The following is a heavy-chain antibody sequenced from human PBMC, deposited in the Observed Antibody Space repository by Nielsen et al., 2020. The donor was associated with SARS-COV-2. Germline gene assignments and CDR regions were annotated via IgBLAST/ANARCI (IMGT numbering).Heavy chain of an antibody. V-gene: IGHV7-4-1*02. J-gene: IGHJ6*02. CDR3: ARGGYCSSTSCYRDYYYGMDV. Sequence: ASVKVSCKASGYTFTSYAMNWVRQAPGQGLEWMGWINTNTGNPTYAQGFTGRFVFSLDTSVSTAYLQISSLKAEDTAVYYCARGGYCSSTSCYRDYYYGMDVWGQGTTVTVSS. CDR1: GYTFTSYA. CDR2: INTNTGNP. D-gene: IGHD2-2*01.